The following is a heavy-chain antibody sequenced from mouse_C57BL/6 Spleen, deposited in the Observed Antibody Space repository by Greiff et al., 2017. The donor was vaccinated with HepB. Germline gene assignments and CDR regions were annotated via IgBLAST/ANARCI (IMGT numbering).Heavy chain of an antibody. V-gene: IGHV1-20*01. J-gene: IGHJ2*01. CDR1: GYSFTGYF. CDR2: INPYNGDT. Sequence: EVQLQQSGPELVKPGDSVKISCKASGYSFTGYFMNWVMQSHGKSLEWIGRINPYNGDTFYNQKFKGKATLTVDKSSSTAHMELRSLTSEDAAVYYCAREEGYDGIDYWGQGTTLTVSS. D-gene: IGHD2-2*01. CDR3: AREEGYDGIDY.